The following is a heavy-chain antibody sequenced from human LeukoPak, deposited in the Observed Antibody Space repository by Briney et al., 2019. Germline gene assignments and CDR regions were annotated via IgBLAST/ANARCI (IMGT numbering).Heavy chain of an antibody. J-gene: IGHJ4*02. CDR2: INHSGST. Sequence: SETLSLTCAVYGGSFSGYYWSWIRQPPGKGLEWIGEINHSGSTNYNPSLKSRVTISVDTSKNQFSLKLSSVTAADTAVYYCARGPDYTNYVWGSYRYPQGGYYFDYWGQGTLVTVSS. D-gene: IGHD3-16*02. CDR1: GGSFSGYY. V-gene: IGHV4-34*01. CDR3: ARGPDYTNYVWGSYRYPQGGYYFDY.